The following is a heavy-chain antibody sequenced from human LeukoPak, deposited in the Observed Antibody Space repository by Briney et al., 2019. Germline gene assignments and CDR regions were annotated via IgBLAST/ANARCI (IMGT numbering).Heavy chain of an antibody. CDR1: GGSISSSSYY. CDR2: IYYSGST. J-gene: IGHJ6*03. CDR3: AVEGYYYYYMDV. V-gene: IGHV4-39*07. Sequence: SETLSLTCTVSGGSISSSSYYWGWIRQPPGKGLECIGSIYYSGSTYYNPSLKSRVTISVDTSKNQFSLKLSSVTAADTVVYYCAVEGYYYYYMDVWGKGTTVTVSS.